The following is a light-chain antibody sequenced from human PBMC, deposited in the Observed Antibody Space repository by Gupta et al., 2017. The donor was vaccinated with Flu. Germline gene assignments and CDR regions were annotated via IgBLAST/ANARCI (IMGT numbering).Light chain of an antibody. Sequence: SYVLTQPPSVSVAPGQTARITCGGNNIGSKNVHGYQKKPGQAPVLVVQDDSDRPSGIPERFSGSNSGNTATLTISRVEAGDEADYYCQVWDTSSDHYVFGTGTKVTVL. CDR1: NIGSKN. CDR2: DDS. J-gene: IGLJ1*01. CDR3: QVWDTSSDHYV. V-gene: IGLV3-21*02.